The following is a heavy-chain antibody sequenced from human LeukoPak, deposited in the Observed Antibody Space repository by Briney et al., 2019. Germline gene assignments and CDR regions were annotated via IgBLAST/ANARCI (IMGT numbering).Heavy chain of an antibody. CDR2: ISGSGGST. J-gene: IGHJ4*02. D-gene: IGHD4-17*01. CDR3: AKSDGDYYDY. Sequence: GGSLRLSCAASGFTFSNSGMSWVRQAPGKGLEWVSAISGSGGSTYYADSVKGRFTISRDNSKNTLYLQMNSLRAEDTAVYYCAKSDGDYYDYWGQGTLVTVSP. CDR1: GFTFSNSG. V-gene: IGHV3-23*01.